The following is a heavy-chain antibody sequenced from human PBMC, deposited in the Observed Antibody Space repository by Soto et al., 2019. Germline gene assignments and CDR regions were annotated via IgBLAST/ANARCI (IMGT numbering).Heavy chain of an antibody. CDR2: IYSGGST. CDR1: GFTVSSNY. J-gene: IGHJ1*01. CDR3: ARDRVESGYPEYFQH. Sequence: GGSLRLSCAASGFTVSSNYMSWVRQAPGKGLEWVSVIYSGGSTYYADSVKGRFTISRDNSKNTVYLQMNSLRAEDTAVYYCARDRVESGYPEYFQHWGQGTLVTVSS. D-gene: IGHD3-22*01. V-gene: IGHV3-53*01.